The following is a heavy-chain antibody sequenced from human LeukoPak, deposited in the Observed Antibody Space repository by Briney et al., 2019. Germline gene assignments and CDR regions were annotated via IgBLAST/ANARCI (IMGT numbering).Heavy chain of an antibody. V-gene: IGHV3-33*06. J-gene: IGHJ5*02. CDR3: AKDHGSSPSWFYP. Sequence: PGGSLRLSCAASGFTFSSYGMHWVRQAPGKGLEWVAVISYDGSNKYYADSVKGRFTISRDNSKNTLYLQMNSLRAEDTAVYYCAKDHGSSPSWFYPSGQGTLVTVSS. CDR2: ISYDGSNK. D-gene: IGHD2-15*01. CDR1: GFTFSSYG.